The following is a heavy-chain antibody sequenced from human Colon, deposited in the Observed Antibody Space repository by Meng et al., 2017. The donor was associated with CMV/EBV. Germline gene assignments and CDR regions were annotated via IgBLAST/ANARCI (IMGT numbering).Heavy chain of an antibody. V-gene: IGHV4-59*01. CDR2: IYYSGST. J-gene: IGHJ5*02. CDR1: GGSISSYY. CDR3: ARAHLIQWELFWFDP. Sequence: LETLSLTCTVSGGSISSYYWSWIRQPPGKGLEWIGYIYYSGSTNYNPSLKSRVTISVDTSKNQFSLKLSSVTAADTAVYYCARAHLIQWELFWFDPWGQGTLVTVSS. D-gene: IGHD1-26*01.